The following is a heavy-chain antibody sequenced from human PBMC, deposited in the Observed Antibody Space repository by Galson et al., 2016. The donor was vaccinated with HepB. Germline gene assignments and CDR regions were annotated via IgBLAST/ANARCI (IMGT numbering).Heavy chain of an antibody. Sequence: SLRLSCAASGFTFRNYPMSWVRQAPGKGLEWVSVISGNGDSTYYTDSVKGRFTISRDNSKNTLYLQMDSLGADDTAVYYCAKGLGVGIWFSPYDRWGQGTLVTVSS. D-gene: IGHD3-10*01. CDR2: ISGNGDST. CDR3: AKGLGVGIWFSPYDR. J-gene: IGHJ5*02. V-gene: IGHV3-23*01. CDR1: GFTFRNYP.